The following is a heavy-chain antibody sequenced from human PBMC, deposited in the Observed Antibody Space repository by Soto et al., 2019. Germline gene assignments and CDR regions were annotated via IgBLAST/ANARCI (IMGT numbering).Heavy chain of an antibody. V-gene: IGHV4-39*01. CDR3: ARLEGLATISYYFDY. J-gene: IGHJ4*02. Sequence: QLQLQESGPGLVKPSETLSLTCTVSGGSVSSSNYYWGWIRQSPGKGLAWIGSIYYSGSTYYNPSLESRVTISVDKSKTQFSLKVISVTAADTAVYYCARLEGLATISYYFDYWCQGTLVTVSS. D-gene: IGHD3-9*01. CDR1: GGSVSSSNYY. CDR2: IYYSGST.